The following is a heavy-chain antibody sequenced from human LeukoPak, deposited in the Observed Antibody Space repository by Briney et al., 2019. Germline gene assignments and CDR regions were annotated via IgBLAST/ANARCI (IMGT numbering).Heavy chain of an antibody. CDR3: ARDRDDYVWGSYPGY. D-gene: IGHD3-16*02. CDR2: IKGDTSYA. Sequence: GGSLRLSCAASGFMFNNYWMHWVRQAPGRGLEWVSRIKGDTSYANYADSVKGRFTISRDNSKNTLYLQMNSLRAEDTAVYYCARDRDDYVWGSYPGYWGQGTLVTVSS. CDR1: GFMFNNYW. V-gene: IGHV3-74*01. J-gene: IGHJ4*02.